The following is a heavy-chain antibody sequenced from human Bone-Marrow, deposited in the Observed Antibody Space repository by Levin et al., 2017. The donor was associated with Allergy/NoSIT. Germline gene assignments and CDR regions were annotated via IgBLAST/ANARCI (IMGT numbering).Heavy chain of an antibody. CDR3: ARVHIQIRSPFDY. D-gene: IGHD1-1*01. Sequence: PGGSLRLSCAASGFTFKTYLMGWVRQAPGKGLEWVASINEDSTEKFYVDSVEGRFTISRDNAENSLYLQMSSLRAEDSAVYYCARVHIQIRSPFDYWGQGTLVTVSS. CDR1: GFTFKTYL. J-gene: IGHJ4*02. V-gene: IGHV3-7*01. CDR2: INEDSTEK.